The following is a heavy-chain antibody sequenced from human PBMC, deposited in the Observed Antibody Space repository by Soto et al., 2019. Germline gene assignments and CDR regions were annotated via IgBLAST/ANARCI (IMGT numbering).Heavy chain of an antibody. D-gene: IGHD2-15*01. CDR3: EKGRGPSRPYFVAH. CDR2: ISGSGGGT. V-gene: IGHV3-23*01. J-gene: IGHJ2*01. CDR1: GFTFSNYA. Sequence: EVQLLESGGGLAQPGGSLRLSCAASGFTFSNYAMSWVRQAPGKGLEWVSAISGSGGGTYYADSVKGRFTISRDISGITQHLEMSSLRAEDTGLYYSEKGRGPSRPYFVAHRGR.